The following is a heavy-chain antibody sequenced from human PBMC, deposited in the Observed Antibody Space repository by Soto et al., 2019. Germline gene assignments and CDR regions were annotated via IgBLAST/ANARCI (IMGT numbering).Heavy chain of an antibody. CDR3: AREGLPGTPRYFDS. D-gene: IGHD1-7*01. J-gene: IGHJ4*02. CDR1: GFRFSAYA. V-gene: IGHV3-30-3*01. Sequence: GESLRLSCASSGFRFSAYAMHWVRQAPGKGLEWLTVTSKDGGVKFYADSVQGRFTISRDNVNNLLFLDINTLTVEDTAVYYCAREGLPGTPRYFDSWGRGIMVTVSS. CDR2: TSKDGGVK.